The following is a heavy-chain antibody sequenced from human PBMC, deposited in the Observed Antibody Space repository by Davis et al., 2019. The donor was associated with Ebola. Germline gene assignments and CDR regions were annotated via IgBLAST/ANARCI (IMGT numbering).Heavy chain of an antibody. CDR3: AAPSSRGSPFDY. CDR2: IYHSGST. J-gene: IGHJ4*02. D-gene: IGHD6-19*01. Sequence: MPSETLSLTCTVSGGSISSSNWWSWVRHPPGKGLEWIGEIYHSGSTNYNPSLKSRVTISVDKSKNQFSLKLSSVTAADTAVYYCAAPSSRGSPFDYWGQGTLVTVSS. CDR1: GGSISSSNW. V-gene: IGHV4-4*02.